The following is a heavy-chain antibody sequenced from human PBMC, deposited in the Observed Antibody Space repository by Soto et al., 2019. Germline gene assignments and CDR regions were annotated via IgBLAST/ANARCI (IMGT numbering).Heavy chain of an antibody. D-gene: IGHD3-9*01. CDR3: ARRGAYYDILTGDYYYYGMDV. CDR1: GYTFTSYD. CDR2: MNPNSGNT. V-gene: IGHV1-8*01. J-gene: IGHJ6*02. Sequence: ASVKVSCKASGYTFTSYDINWVRQATGQGLEWMGWMNPNSGNTGYAQKFQGRVTMTRNTSISTAYMELSGLRSEDTAVYYCARRGAYYDILTGDYYYYGMDVWGQGTTVTVSS.